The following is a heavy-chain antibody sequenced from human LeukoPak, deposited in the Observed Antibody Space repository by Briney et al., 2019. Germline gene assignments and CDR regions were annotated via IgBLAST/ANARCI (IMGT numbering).Heavy chain of an antibody. V-gene: IGHV4-34*01. CDR2: INHSGST. CDR1: GFTFSSYG. CDR3: ARGPHTGVNYYDSSGYYY. J-gene: IGHJ4*02. Sequence: PGGSLRLSCAASGFTFSSYGMHWVRQPPGKGLEWIGEINHSGSTNYNPSLKSRVTISVDTSKNQFSLKLSSVTAADTAVYYCARGPHTGVNYYDSSGYYYWGQGTLVTVSS. D-gene: IGHD3-22*01.